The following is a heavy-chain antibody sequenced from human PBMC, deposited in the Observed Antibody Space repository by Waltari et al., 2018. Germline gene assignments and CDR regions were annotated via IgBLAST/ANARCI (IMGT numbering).Heavy chain of an antibody. Sequence: EVQLVQSGAEVKKPGESLRISCKGSGFSFTNYLLSWVRQMPGKGLEWMGRIDPSDSYTNYSPSFQGHVTISADKSISTAYLQWSSLKASDTAMYYCARHSSSPFDYWGQGTLVTVSS. J-gene: IGHJ4*02. D-gene: IGHD6-6*01. CDR3: ARHSSSPFDY. V-gene: IGHV5-10-1*03. CDR1: GFSFTNYL. CDR2: IDPSDSYT.